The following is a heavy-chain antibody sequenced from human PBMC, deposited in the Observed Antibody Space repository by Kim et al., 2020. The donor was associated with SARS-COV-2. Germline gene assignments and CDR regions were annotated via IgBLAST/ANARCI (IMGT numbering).Heavy chain of an antibody. CDR2: IWYDGSNK. V-gene: IGHV3-33*01. D-gene: IGHD1-26*01. CDR1: GFTFSSYG. CDR3: AREGIVGAQTFDY. Sequence: GGSLRLSCAASGFTFSSYGMHWVRQAPGKGLEWVAVIWYDGSNKYYADSVKGRFTISRDNSKNRLYLQMNSLRAEETAGYYCAREGIVGAQTFDYWGQGT. J-gene: IGHJ4*02.